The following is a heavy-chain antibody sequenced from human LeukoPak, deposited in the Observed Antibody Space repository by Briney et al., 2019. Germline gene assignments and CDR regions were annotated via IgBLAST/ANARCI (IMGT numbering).Heavy chain of an antibody. CDR1: GGSISSGGYY. V-gene: IGHV4-31*03. Sequence: PSETLSLTCTVSGGSISSGGYYWSWIRQHPGQGLEWIGYIYYSGSTYYNPSLKSRVTISVDTSKNQFSLKLSSVAAADTAVYYCARDLGDGYNYRGAFDIWGQGTMVTVSS. J-gene: IGHJ3*02. CDR2: IYYSGST. CDR3: ARDLGDGYNYRGAFDI. D-gene: IGHD5-24*01.